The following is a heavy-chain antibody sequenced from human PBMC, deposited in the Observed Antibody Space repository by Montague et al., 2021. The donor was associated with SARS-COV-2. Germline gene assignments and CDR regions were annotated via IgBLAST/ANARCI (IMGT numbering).Heavy chain of an antibody. V-gene: IGHV4-38-2*02. J-gene: IGHJ4*02. D-gene: IGHD3-3*01. CDR3: ASDVRYYDFWSGRAQTSPDD. CDR1: GYSISSGYY. Sequence: SETLSLTCTVSGYSISSGYYWGWIRQPPGKGLEWIGSIYHSGSTXXNPSLKSRVTISVDTSKNQFSLKLSSVTAADTAVYYCASDVRYYDFWSGRAQTSPDDWGQGTLVTVSS. CDR2: IYHSGST.